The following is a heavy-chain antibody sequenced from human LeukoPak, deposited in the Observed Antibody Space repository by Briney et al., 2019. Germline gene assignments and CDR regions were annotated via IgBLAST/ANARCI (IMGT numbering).Heavy chain of an antibody. V-gene: IGHV3-23*01. Sequence: QPGGSLRLSCAASGFTFSSYGMSWVRQAPGKGLEWVSAISGSGGSTYYADSVKGRFTISRDNSKNTLYLQMNSLRVEDTAVYYCARAHNWKYGTFDYWGQGTLVTVSS. CDR1: GFTFSSYG. CDR3: ARAHNWKYGTFDY. CDR2: ISGSGGST. D-gene: IGHD1-7*01. J-gene: IGHJ4*02.